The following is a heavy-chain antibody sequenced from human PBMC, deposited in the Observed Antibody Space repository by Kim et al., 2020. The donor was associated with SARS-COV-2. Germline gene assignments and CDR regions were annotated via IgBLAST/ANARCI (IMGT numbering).Heavy chain of an antibody. Sequence: ASVKVSCKASGYTFTSYAMHWVRQAPGQRLEWMGWINAGNGNTKYSQKFQGRVTITRDTSASTAYMELSSLRSEDTAVYYCARGSGGSYNYYGMDVWGQGTTVTVSS. CDR1: GYTFTSYA. V-gene: IGHV1-3*01. D-gene: IGHD2-15*01. CDR3: ARGSGGSYNYYGMDV. CDR2: INAGNGNT. J-gene: IGHJ6*02.